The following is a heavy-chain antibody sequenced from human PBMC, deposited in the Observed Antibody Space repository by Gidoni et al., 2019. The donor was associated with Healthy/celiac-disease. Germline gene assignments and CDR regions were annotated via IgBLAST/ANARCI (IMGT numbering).Heavy chain of an antibody. Sequence: EVQLLESGGGLVQPGGSLRLSCAASGFPFSSYAMRWVRQAPGKGLEWVSAISGSGGSTYYADSVKGRFTISRDNSKNTLYLQMNSLRAEDTAVYYCAKDSLVGHCSGGSCYFAPFDYWGQGTLVTVSS. D-gene: IGHD2-15*01. J-gene: IGHJ4*02. CDR2: ISGSGGST. V-gene: IGHV3-23*01. CDR3: AKDSLVGHCSGGSCYFAPFDY. CDR1: GFPFSSYA.